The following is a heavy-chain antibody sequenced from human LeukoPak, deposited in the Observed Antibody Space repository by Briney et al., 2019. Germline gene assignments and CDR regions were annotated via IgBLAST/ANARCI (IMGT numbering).Heavy chain of an antibody. V-gene: IGHV3-9*01. Sequence: GGSLRLSCAASGLTFDDYAMHWVRQTPGKGPEWVSGISWNSGSIGYADSVKGRFTISRDNAKNSLYLQMNSLRAEDTALYYCAKDSGFLEWLFDYWGQGNLVTVSS. J-gene: IGHJ4*02. CDR2: ISWNSGSI. D-gene: IGHD3-3*01. CDR1: GLTFDDYA. CDR3: AKDSGFLEWLFDY.